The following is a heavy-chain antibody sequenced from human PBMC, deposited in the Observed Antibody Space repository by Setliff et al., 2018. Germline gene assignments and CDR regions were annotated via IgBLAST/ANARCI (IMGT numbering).Heavy chain of an antibody. CDR2: IYFGGNT. CDR3: ATDASASDGRNAFDI. D-gene: IGHD1-26*01. J-gene: IGHJ3*02. V-gene: IGHV4-39*07. Sequence: SVTLPLTCTLAGGSISDNGYFWGWVRKPPGKGLEWIGNIYFGGNTYFNPSFKSRVTMSIDTSNSQFSLKLSSGTAADTARYYCATDASASDGRNAFDIWGQGTMVTVSS. CDR1: GGSISDNGYF.